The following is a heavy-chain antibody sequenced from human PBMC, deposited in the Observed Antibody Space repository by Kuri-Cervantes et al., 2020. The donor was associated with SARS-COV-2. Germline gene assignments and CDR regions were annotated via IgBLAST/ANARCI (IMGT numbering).Heavy chain of an antibody. CDR2: ISYDGSSR. CDR1: GSTFSSYG. D-gene: IGHD6-19*01. J-gene: IGHJ4*02. Sequence: GGSLRLSCAASGSTFSSYGIHWVRQAPGKGLEWVTFISYDGSSRYYADSVKGRFTISRDNSKNTLWLQMNSLRPDDTAVYYCAKVSKSSVSDFWGQGTLVTVSS. V-gene: IGHV3-30*18. CDR3: AKVSKSSVSDF.